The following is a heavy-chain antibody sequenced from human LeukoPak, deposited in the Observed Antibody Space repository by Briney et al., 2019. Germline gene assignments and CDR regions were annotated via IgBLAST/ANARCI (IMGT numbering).Heavy chain of an antibody. Sequence: SETLSLTCTVSGGSISSYYWSWIRQPPGKGLEWIGYIYYSGSTNYNPSLKSRVTISVDTSKNQFSLKLSSVTAADTAVYYCARGNYYYYGMDVWGQGTTVTVSS. CDR1: GGSISSYY. CDR3: ARGNYYYYGMDV. V-gene: IGHV4-59*08. CDR2: IYYSGST. J-gene: IGHJ6*02.